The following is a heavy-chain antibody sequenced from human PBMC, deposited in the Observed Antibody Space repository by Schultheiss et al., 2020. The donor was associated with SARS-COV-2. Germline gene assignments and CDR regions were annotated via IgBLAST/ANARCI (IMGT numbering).Heavy chain of an antibody. Sequence: SETLSLTCTVSGGSISSGGYYWSWIRQHPGKGLEWIGYIYYSGSTYYNPSLNSRVTMSLDTSKNQVSLKLHSMTAADTAMYYCATGSGDFDHWGQGALVTVSS. V-gene: IGHV4-31*03. J-gene: IGHJ4*02. CDR1: GGSISSGGYY. CDR2: IYYSGST. D-gene: IGHD7-27*01. CDR3: ATGSGDFDH.